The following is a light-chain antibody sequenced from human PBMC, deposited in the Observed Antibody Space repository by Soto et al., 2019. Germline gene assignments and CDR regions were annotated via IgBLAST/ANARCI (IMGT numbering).Light chain of an antibody. V-gene: IGKV3-11*01. CDR2: DAS. CDR1: QSVSSY. Sequence: EIVLTQSPATLSLSPGERATLSCRASQSVSSYLAWYQQKPGQAPRLLIYDASIRATGIPDRFSGSGSGTDFTLTISRLEPEDFAVYYCQQHANWPLTFGGGTKVDIK. J-gene: IGKJ4*01. CDR3: QQHANWPLT.